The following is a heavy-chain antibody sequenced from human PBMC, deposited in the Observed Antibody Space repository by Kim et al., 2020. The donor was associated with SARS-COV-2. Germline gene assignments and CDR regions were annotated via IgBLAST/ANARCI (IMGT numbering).Heavy chain of an antibody. D-gene: IGHD1-1*01. Sequence: GGSLRLSCAASGFTFSSYEMNWVRQAPGKGLEWVSYISSSGSTIYYADSVKGRFTISRDNAKNSLYLQMNSLRAEDTAVYYCARFTRKLVAFDIWGQGTMVTVSS. CDR2: ISSSGSTI. CDR1: GFTFSSYE. V-gene: IGHV3-48*03. CDR3: ARFTRKLVAFDI. J-gene: IGHJ3*02.